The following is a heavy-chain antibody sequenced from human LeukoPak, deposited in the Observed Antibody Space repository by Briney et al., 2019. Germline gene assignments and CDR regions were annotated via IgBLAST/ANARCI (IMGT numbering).Heavy chain of an antibody. J-gene: IGHJ4*02. CDR2: MNPNSGNT. V-gene: IGHV1-8*02. D-gene: IGHD2-15*01. CDR3: ARGSLYCSGGSCSRAFDY. CDR1: GYTFNTYG. Sequence: ASVKVSCKASGYTFNTYGITWVRQAPGQGLEWMGWMNPNSGNTGYAQKFQGRVTMTRNTTISTAYMELSSLRSEDTAVYYCARGSLYCSGGSCSRAFDYWGQGTLVTVSS.